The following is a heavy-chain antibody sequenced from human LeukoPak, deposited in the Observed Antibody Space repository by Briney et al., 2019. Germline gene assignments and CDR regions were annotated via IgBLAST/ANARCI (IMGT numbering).Heavy chain of an antibody. Sequence: PSETLSLTCTVSGGSISSYYWSWIRQPPGKGLEWIGYIYYSGSTNYNPSLKSRVTISVDTSKNQFSLKLSSVAAADTAVYYCAREGSKAPTRWGQGTLVTVSS. J-gene: IGHJ4*02. CDR3: AREGSKAPTR. D-gene: IGHD6-13*01. V-gene: IGHV4-59*01. CDR2: IYYSGST. CDR1: GGSISSYY.